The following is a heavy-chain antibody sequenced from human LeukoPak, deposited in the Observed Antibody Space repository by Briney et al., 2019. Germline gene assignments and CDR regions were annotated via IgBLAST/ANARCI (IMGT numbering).Heavy chain of an antibody. J-gene: IGHJ4*02. D-gene: IGHD3-22*01. Sequence: GGSLRLSCAASGFTFSSYAMSWVRQAPGKGLEWVSSVSGSGGSTYYADSVKGRFAISRDNSKSTLFLQMNSLRAEDTAVYYCAKSSYYDSSGYYREYYFDYWGQGTLVTVSS. CDR2: VSGSGGST. CDR3: AKSSYYDSSGYYREYYFDY. V-gene: IGHV3-23*01. CDR1: GFTFSSYA.